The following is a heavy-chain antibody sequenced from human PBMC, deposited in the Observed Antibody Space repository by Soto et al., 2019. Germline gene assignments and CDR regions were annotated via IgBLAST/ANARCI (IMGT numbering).Heavy chain of an antibody. CDR1: DGSFSGYD. V-gene: IGHV4-34*12. D-gene: IGHD1-26*01. J-gene: IGHJ4*02. Sequence: SETLSLTCTVYDGSFSGYDWTWIRQPPGKGLEWIGEVILGGNTNYNPSLTGRVTISLDTSKNHFSLKLSSVTAADTAVYYCARSEATGLDYWGQGTLVTVSS. CDR2: VILGGNT. CDR3: ARSEATGLDY.